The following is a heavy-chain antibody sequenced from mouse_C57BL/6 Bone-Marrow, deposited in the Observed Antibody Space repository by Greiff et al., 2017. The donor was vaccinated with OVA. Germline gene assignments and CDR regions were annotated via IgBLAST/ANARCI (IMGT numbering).Heavy chain of an antibody. J-gene: IGHJ4*01. V-gene: IGHV10-1*01. Sequence: VKDRFTISRDDSESMLYLQMNNLKTEDTAMYYCVRHPLDGPVGIYAMDYWGQGTSVTVSS. CDR3: VRHPLDGPVGIYAMDY. D-gene: IGHD2-3*01.